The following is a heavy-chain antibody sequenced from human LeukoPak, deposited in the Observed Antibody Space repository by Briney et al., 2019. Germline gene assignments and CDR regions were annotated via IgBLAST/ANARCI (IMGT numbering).Heavy chain of an antibody. Sequence: TGGSLRLSCAASGFTFSSYSMNWIRQPPGKGLEWIGSIYYSGSTYYNPSLKSRVTISVDTSKNRFSLKLSSVTAADTAVYYCAPIAVTTGAVDVWGQGTTVTVSS. V-gene: IGHV4-59*05. J-gene: IGHJ6*02. CDR3: APIAVTTGAVDV. CDR1: GFTFSSYS. CDR2: IYYSGST. D-gene: IGHD6-19*01.